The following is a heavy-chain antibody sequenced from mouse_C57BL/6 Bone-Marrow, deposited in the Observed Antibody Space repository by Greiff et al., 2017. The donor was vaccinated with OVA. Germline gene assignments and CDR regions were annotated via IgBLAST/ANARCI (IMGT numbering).Heavy chain of an antibody. V-gene: IGHV1-22*01. Sequence: VQLQQSGPELVKPGASVKMSCKASGYTFTDYNMHWVKQSHGKSLEWIGYINPNNGGTSYNQKFKGKATLTVNKSSSTAYMELRSLTAEDSAVYYCARDYYGSRGYWGQGTTLTVSS. CDR1: GYTFTDYN. D-gene: IGHD1-1*01. J-gene: IGHJ2*01. CDR2: INPNNGGT. CDR3: ARDYYGSRGY.